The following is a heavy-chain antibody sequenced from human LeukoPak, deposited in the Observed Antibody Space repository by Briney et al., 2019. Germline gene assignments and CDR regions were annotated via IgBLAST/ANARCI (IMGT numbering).Heavy chain of an antibody. V-gene: IGHV1-69*05. J-gene: IGHJ4*02. Sequence: GSSVKVSCKASGGTFSSYAISWVLQAPGHGLEWMGRIIPIFGTANYAQKFQGRVTITTDESTSTAYMELSSLRSEDTAVYYCARPVREWELLVLDYWGQGTLVTVSS. D-gene: IGHD1-26*01. CDR3: ARPVREWELLVLDY. CDR2: IIPIFGTA. CDR1: GGTFSSYA.